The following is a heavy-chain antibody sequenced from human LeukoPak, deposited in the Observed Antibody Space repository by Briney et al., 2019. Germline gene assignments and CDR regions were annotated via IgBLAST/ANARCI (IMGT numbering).Heavy chain of an antibody. D-gene: IGHD1-1*01. CDR3: ARLTAATTTWFDP. V-gene: IGHV3-21*01. J-gene: IGHJ5*02. CDR2: ISSGSSHI. CDR1: GFIFSTYS. Sequence: GGSLRLSCAASGFIFSTYSMSWVRQVPGKGLEWVSTISSGSSHIFYADSLKGRFTISRDNAKNSLYLQMHSLRAGDTAVYYCARLTAATTTWFDPWGQGTLVTVSS.